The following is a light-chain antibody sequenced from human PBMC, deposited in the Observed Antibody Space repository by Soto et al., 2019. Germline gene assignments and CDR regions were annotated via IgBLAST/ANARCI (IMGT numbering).Light chain of an antibody. J-gene: IGKJ4*01. CDR3: QKCKVAPFT. CDR1: QDIGNF. CDR2: AAF. Sequence: ILMTQSPSSLSAFVGDRVTITCRASQDIGNFLAWYQQRPGKVPKLLIYAAFTVQSGVPSRFIGSVTGTDFTLTFSRLKTEDVATYYCQKCKVAPFTFGGGTKVDI. V-gene: IGKV1-27*01.